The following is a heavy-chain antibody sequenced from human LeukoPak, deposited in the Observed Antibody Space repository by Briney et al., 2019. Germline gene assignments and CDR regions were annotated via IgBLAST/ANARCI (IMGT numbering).Heavy chain of an antibody. J-gene: IGHJ6*03. CDR1: GGTFSSYA. V-gene: IGHV1-69*06. Sequence: SVKVSCKTSGGTFSSYAISWVRQAPGQGLEWMGRIIPIFGTANYAQKFQGRVTITADKSTSTAYMELSSLRSEDTAAYYCARADIVVVPAAWGDYYYYMDVWGKGTTVTVSS. CDR2: IIPIFGTA. D-gene: IGHD2-2*01. CDR3: ARADIVVVPAAWGDYYYYMDV.